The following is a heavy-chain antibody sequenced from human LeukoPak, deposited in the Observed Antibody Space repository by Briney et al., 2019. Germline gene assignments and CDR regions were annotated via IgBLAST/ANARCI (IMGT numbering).Heavy chain of an antibody. V-gene: IGHV4-39*07. D-gene: IGHD5-24*01. CDR3: ARSTSRWLQSAFDI. Sequence: SETLSLTCTVSGDSISSSSYSWGWIRQPPGKGLEWIGSIYSSGSTYDNPSLKSRVTLSVDTSKNQFSLKLSSVTAADTAVYYCARSTSRWLQSAFDIWGQGTMVTVPS. CDR2: IYSSGST. J-gene: IGHJ3*02. CDR1: GDSISSSSYS.